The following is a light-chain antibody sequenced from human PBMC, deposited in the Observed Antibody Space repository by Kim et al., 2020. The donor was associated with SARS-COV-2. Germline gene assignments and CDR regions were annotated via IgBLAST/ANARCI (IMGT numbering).Light chain of an antibody. J-gene: IGKJ1*01. CDR3: EQYGSSAVT. Sequence: PGQGAAPSFSASQSVGCSNLASYQQKPRHAPRLLIYGASSRGTRIPDTCSGSGCVTDFTLTISRLEPEDFVIYYCEQYGSSAVTFGQGTKVDSK. CDR2: GAS. CDR1: QSVGCSN. V-gene: IGKV3-20*01.